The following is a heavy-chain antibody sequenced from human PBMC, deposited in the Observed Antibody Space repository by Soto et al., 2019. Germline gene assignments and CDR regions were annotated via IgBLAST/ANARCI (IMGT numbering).Heavy chain of an antibody. D-gene: IGHD6-19*01. J-gene: IGHJ4*02. CDR3: VRGEEVAGTDYLTY. Sequence: QVQLVQSGAEVKKPGSSVKVSCKASGGTFSSYTISWVRQAPGQGLEWMGRIIPILGIANYAQKFQGRVTITADKSTSTAYMELSSLRSEDTAVYYCVRGEEVAGTDYLTYWGQGTLVTVSS. V-gene: IGHV1-69*02. CDR1: GGTFSSYT. CDR2: IIPILGIA.